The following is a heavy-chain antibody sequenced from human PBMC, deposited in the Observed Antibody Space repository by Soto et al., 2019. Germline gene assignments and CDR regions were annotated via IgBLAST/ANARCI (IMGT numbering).Heavy chain of an antibody. CDR3: ARASSRWGSEAAY. V-gene: IGHV3-53*01. CDR2: MYSDGTT. CDR1: GLTVSGNY. Sequence: EVQLVESGGGLIQPGGSLRLSCAASGLTVSGNYMGWVRQAPGKGLGWVSGMYSDGTTNYADSVKGRFTIFRDNSKNTLFLQMNSLRVEDTAVYHCARASSRWGSEAAYWGQGTLVTVSS. J-gene: IGHJ4*02. D-gene: IGHD7-27*01.